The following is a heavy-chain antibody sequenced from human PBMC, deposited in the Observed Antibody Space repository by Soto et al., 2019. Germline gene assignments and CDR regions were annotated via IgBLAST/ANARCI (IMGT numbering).Heavy chain of an antibody. J-gene: IGHJ6*04. CDR2: INHSGST. CDR3: ESLYSRSGGHYQYYGMDA. Sequence: SETLSLTCAVYGGSFSGYYWSWIRQPPGKGLEWIGEINHSGSTNYNPSLKSRVTISVDTSKNQFSLKLSSVTAADTAVYYCESLYSRSGGHYQYYGMDAWGKGTPVT. D-gene: IGHD6-6*01. V-gene: IGHV4-34*01. CDR1: GGSFSGYY.